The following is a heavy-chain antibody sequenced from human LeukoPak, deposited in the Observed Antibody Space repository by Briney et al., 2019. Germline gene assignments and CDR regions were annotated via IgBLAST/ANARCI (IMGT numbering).Heavy chain of an antibody. CDR1: GFTFSDYY. V-gene: IGHV3-11*06. D-gene: IGHD3-3*01. CDR3: ASTIFGVVTHDAFDI. CDR2: ISSSSSYT. J-gene: IGHJ3*02. Sequence: KTVGSLRLSCAASGFTFSDYYMSWIRQAPGKGLEWVSYISSSSSYTNYADSVKGRFTISRDNAKNSLYLQMNSLRAEDTAVYYCASTIFGVVTHDAFDIWGQGTMVTVSS.